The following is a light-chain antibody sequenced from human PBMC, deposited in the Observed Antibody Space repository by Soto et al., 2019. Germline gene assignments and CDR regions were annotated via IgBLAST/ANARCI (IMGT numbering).Light chain of an antibody. CDR3: QTWGTGIWV. J-gene: IGLJ3*02. V-gene: IGLV4-69*01. CDR1: SGHSSDA. CDR2: VNSDGSH. Sequence: HLVLTQSPSASASLGASVKLTCTLSSGHSSDAIAWHQQQPEKGPRYLMKVNSDGSHSKGDGIPDRFSGSSSGAERYLTISSLQSEDEADYYCQTWGTGIWVFGGGTKLTVL.